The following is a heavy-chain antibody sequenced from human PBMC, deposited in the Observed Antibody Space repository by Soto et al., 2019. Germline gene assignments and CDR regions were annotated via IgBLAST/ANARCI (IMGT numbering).Heavy chain of an antibody. CDR3: ARQYNWKKNWFDP. CDR2: IYPGDSDT. V-gene: IGHV5-51*01. Sequence: GESLKISCKGSGYSFTSYWIGWVRQMPGKGLEWMGIIYPGDSDTRYSPSFQGQVTISADKSINTAYLQWSSLKASDTAMYYCARQYNWKKNWFDPWGQGTLVTVPQ. D-gene: IGHD1-20*01. J-gene: IGHJ5*02. CDR1: GYSFTSYW.